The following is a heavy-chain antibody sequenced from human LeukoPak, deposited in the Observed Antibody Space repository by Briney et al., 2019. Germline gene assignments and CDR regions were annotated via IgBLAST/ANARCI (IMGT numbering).Heavy chain of an antibody. D-gene: IGHD3-3*01. Sequence: PGGSLRLSCAASGFTFSTYGMHWVRQAPGKGPEWVAVISDDGSNKYYADSVKGRFTISRDNSKNTLYLQMNSLRAEDTAVYYCAKDPTYYDPFDPWGQGTLVTVSS. CDR3: AKDPTYYDPFDP. V-gene: IGHV3-30*18. CDR1: GFTFSTYG. J-gene: IGHJ5*02. CDR2: ISDDGSNK.